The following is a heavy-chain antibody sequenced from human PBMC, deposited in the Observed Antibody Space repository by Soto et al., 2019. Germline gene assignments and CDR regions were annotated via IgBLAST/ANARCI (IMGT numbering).Heavy chain of an antibody. Sequence: GASVKVSCKASGYTFTSYDINWVRQATGQGLEWMGWMNPNSGNTGYAQKFQGRVTMTRDTSISTAYMELSRLRSDDTAVYYCAREYCSGGSCYGAFDIWGQGTMVTVSS. V-gene: IGHV1-8*01. J-gene: IGHJ3*02. CDR1: GYTFTSYD. CDR3: AREYCSGGSCYGAFDI. D-gene: IGHD2-15*01. CDR2: MNPNSGNT.